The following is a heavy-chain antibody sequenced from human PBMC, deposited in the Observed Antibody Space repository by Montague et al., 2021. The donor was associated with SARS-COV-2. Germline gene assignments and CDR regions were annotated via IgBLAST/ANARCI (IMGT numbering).Heavy chain of an antibody. CDR2: ISSSGGGSTK. CDR1: GFIFSSYE. V-gene: IGHV3-48*03. J-gene: IGHJ6*02. D-gene: IGHD6-19*01. Sequence: SLRLSCAASGFIFSSYEMNWVRQAPGKGLEWISYISSSGGGSTKHYTDXVKGRFTISRDNAKNSLYLQMNSLRVEDTAVYYCARHLNIELAGNQRGYYGMDVWGQGTTVTVS. CDR3: ARHLNIELAGNQRGYYGMDV.